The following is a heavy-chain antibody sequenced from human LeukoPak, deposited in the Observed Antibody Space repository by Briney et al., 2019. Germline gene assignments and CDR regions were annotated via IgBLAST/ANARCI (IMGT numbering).Heavy chain of an antibody. J-gene: IGHJ6*02. CDR3: AILGYYGSGSYYNPYYYYGMDV. CDR2: ISGSGGST. D-gene: IGHD3-10*01. Sequence: GSLRLSCAASGFTFSSYAMSWVRQAPGKGLEWVSAISGSGGSTYYADSVKGRFTISRDNSKNTLYLQMNSLRAEDTAVYYCAILGYYGSGSYYNPYYYYGMDVWGQGTTVTVSS. CDR1: GFTFSSYA. V-gene: IGHV3-23*01.